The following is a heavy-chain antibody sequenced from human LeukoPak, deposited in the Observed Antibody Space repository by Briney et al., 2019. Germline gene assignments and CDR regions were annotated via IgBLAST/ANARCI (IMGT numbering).Heavy chain of an antibody. CDR1: GFTFRSYW. J-gene: IGHJ4*02. D-gene: IGHD1-14*01. V-gene: IGHV3-7*03. CDR2: IKQDGSEK. CDR3: ARGYFDY. Sequence: PGGSLRLACEASGFTFRSYWMSWVRQAPGKGLEWVANIKQDGSEKYYLDSVKGRFTISRDNAKNTLYLQMNSLRAEDTAIYYCARGYFDYWGQGTLVTVSS.